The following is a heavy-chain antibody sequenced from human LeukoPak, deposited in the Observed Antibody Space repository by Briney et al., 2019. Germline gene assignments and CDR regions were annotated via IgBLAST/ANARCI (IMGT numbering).Heavy chain of an antibody. CDR3: ARVPFWSGYPPDY. J-gene: IGHJ4*02. D-gene: IGHD3-3*01. Sequence: SETLSLTCAVYGGSFSGYYWSWIRQPPGKGLEWIGEINHSGSTNYNPSLKSRVTIPVDTSKNQFSLKLSSVTAADTAVYYCARVPFWSGYPPDYWGQGTLVTVSS. CDR1: GGSFSGYY. CDR2: INHSGST. V-gene: IGHV4-34*01.